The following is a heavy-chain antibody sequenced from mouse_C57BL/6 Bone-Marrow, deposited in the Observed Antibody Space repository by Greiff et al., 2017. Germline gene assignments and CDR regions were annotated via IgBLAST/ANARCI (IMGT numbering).Heavy chain of an antibody. CDR2: IHPNSGST. J-gene: IGHJ4*01. D-gene: IGHD1-1*01. CDR1: GYTFTSYW. CDR3: AREYYNYYAMDY. Sequence: VKLQQPGAELVKPGASVKLSCKASGYTFTSYWMHWVKQRPGQGLEWIGMIHPNSGSTNYNEKFKIKATLTVDKSSSTAYMQLSSLTSEDSAVYYCAREYYNYYAMDYWGQGTSVTVAS. V-gene: IGHV1-64*01.